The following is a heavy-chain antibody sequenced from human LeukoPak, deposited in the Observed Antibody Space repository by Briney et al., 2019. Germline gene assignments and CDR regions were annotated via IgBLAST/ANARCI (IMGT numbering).Heavy chain of an antibody. J-gene: IGHJ4*02. V-gene: IGHV3-7*04. CDR2: IKHDGTEK. Sequence: GGSLRLSCAASGFTLSDYWMNWVRQAPGKGLEWAANIKHDGTEKTYVDSVKGRFTISRDDAKNSLYLQMNSLRAEDTALYYCARSPYSGSYGPFDYWGQGTLVTVSS. D-gene: IGHD1-26*01. CDR1: GFTLSDYW. CDR3: ARSPYSGSYGPFDY.